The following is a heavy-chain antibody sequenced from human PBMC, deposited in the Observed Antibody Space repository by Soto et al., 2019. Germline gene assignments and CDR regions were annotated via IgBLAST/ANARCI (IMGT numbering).Heavy chain of an antibody. CDR1: GGSISSYY. J-gene: IGHJ5*02. V-gene: IGHV4-59*01. D-gene: IGHD2-15*01. CDR2: IFYSGTT. CDR3: ASRGRCSGGSCPNWFDP. Sequence: SETLSLTCTVSGGSISSYYWSWIRQPPGKGLEWIAYIFYSGTTNYNPSLKSRVTISVDTSKNQFSLKLSSVTAADTAVYYCASRGRCSGGSCPNWFDPWGQGTLVTVSS.